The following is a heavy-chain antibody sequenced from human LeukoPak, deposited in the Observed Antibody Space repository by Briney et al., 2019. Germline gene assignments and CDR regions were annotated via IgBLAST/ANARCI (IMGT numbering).Heavy chain of an antibody. CDR2: ISGSGGST. D-gene: IGHD3-3*01. J-gene: IGHJ4*02. CDR3: ARVGGDFWSGYYPVYFDY. Sequence: TGGSLRLSCAASGFTFSSYAMSWVRQAPGKGLEWVSAISGSGGSTYYADSVKGRFTISRDNSKNTLYLQMNSLRAEDTAVYYCARVGGDFWSGYYPVYFDYWGQGTLVTVSS. CDR1: GFTFSSYA. V-gene: IGHV3-23*01.